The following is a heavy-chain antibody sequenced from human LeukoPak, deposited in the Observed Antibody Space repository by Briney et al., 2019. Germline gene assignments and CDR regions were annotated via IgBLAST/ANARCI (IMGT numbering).Heavy chain of an antibody. J-gene: IGHJ6*02. CDR2: IYYSGNT. CDR1: GGSISSSSYY. D-gene: IGHD6-25*01. CDR3: ARLGRTATSYYYFGVDV. V-gene: IGHV4-39*01. Sequence: SETLSLTCTVSGGSISSSSYYWGWIRQPPGKGLEWIGNIYYSGNTYYNPSLKSRVTISVDTSKNQFSLRLTSVTAADTAVYYCARLGRTATSYYYFGVDVWGQGTTVTVSS.